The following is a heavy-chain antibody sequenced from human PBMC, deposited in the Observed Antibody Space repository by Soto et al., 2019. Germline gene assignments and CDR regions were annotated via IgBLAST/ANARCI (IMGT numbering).Heavy chain of an antibody. CDR1: GFTFSSYW. CDR2: INSDGSST. Sequence: EVQLVESGGGLVQPGGSLRLSCAASGFTFSSYWMHWVRQAPGKGLVWVSRINSDGSSTSYADSVKGRFTISRDNAKNTLYLQMNSLRAEDTAVYYCVRHPVDIGSGYYYYGMDVWGQGTTVTVSS. D-gene: IGHD5-12*01. J-gene: IGHJ6*02. CDR3: VRHPVDIGSGYYYYGMDV. V-gene: IGHV3-74*01.